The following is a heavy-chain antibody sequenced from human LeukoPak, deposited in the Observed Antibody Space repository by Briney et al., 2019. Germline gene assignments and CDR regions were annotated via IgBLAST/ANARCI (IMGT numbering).Heavy chain of an antibody. CDR3: ARYARVTAKGFDL. CDR2: IYYSGNT. CDR1: GGSISSYY. D-gene: IGHD2-21*02. J-gene: IGHJ3*01. Sequence: SETLSLTCTVSGGSISSYYWSWIRQPPGKRLEWIGYIYYSGNTNYNPSLKSRVTVSVDTSKNQFSLKLSSVTAADTAVYYCARYARVTAKGFDLWGQGTMVTVS. V-gene: IGHV4-59*01.